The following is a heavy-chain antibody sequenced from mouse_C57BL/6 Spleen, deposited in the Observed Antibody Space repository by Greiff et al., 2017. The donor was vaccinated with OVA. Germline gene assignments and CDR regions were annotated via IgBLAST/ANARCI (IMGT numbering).Heavy chain of an antibody. D-gene: IGHD2-4*01. Sequence: HVQLQESGAELVRPGTSVKMSCKASGYTFTNYWIGWAKQRPGHGLEWIGDIYPGGGYTNYNEKFKGKATLTADKSSSTAYLQFSSLTSEDSAIYYCARGGYDYDEGLYYAMDYWGQGTSVTVSS. CDR3: ARGGYDYDEGLYYAMDY. CDR1: GYTFTNYW. J-gene: IGHJ4*01. CDR2: IYPGGGYT. V-gene: IGHV1-63*01.